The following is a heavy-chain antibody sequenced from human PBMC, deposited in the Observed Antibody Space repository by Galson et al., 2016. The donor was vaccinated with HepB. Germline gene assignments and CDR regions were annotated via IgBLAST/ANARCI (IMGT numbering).Heavy chain of an antibody. J-gene: IGHJ5*02. V-gene: IGHV4-59*01. Sequence: SETLSLTCTVSGGSISSYYWNWIRQPPGKGLEWIGYIYYSGSTNYNPSLKSRVTISVDTSTNQFSLKLNSVTAGDTAVYYCARGGMPAAGTGGWSDPWGQGTLVTVSS. D-gene: IGHD6-13*01. CDR3: ARGGMPAAGTGGWSDP. CDR2: IYYSGST. CDR1: GGSISSYY.